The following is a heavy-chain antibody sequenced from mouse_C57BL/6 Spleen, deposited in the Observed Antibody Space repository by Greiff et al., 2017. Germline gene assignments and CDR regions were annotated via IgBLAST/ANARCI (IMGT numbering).Heavy chain of an antibody. J-gene: IGHJ2*01. CDR2: INYDGSST. D-gene: IGHD1-1*01. CDR1: GFTFSDYY. CDR3: ARSPFITPYFDY. Sequence: EVQLQESEGGLVQPGSSMTLSCTASGFTFSDYYMAWVRQVPEKGLEWVANINYDGSSTYYLDSLKSRFIISRDNAKNILYLQMSSLKSEDTATYYCARSPFITPYFDYWGQGTTLTVSS. V-gene: IGHV5-16*01.